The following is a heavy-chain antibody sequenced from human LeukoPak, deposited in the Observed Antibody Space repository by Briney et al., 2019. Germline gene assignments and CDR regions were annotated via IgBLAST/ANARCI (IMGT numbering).Heavy chain of an antibody. J-gene: IGHJ6*03. V-gene: IGHV3-23*01. CDR2: IIDSGEST. CDR1: GFTFSSYA. D-gene: IGHD3-16*01. Sequence: GGSLRLSCAASGFTFSSYAMSWVRQAPGKGLEWVSGIIDSGESTYYANFAKGRFTISRDNSNNTLYLQMNSLRAEDTAVYYCAKLGGQELHNYYMAVCGEGTTVAVSS. CDR3: AKLGGQELHNYYMAV.